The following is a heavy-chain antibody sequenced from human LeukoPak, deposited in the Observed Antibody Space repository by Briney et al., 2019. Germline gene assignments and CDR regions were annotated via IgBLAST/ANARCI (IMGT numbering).Heavy chain of an antibody. D-gene: IGHD6-19*01. CDR2: IYYSGST. V-gene: IGHV4-59*08. Sequence: SETLSLTCTVSDGSISNYYWSWIRQPPGKGLEWIGYIYYSGSTNYNPSLKSRVTMSVDTSKNQFSLKRSSVTAADTAVYYCARNAAVATSRSWFDPWGQGTLVTVSS. CDR1: DGSISNYY. CDR3: ARNAAVATSRSWFDP. J-gene: IGHJ5*02.